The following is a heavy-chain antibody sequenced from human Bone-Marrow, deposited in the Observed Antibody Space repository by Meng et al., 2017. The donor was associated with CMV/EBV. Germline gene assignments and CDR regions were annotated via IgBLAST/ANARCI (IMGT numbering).Heavy chain of an antibody. Sequence: SLTCTVYGGSVSSGSYYWSWIRQPPGKGLEWIGYIYYSGSTNYNPSLKSRVTISVDTSKNQFSLKLSSVTAADTAVYYCARGTGEIDYWGQGTLVTVSS. CDR2: IYYSGST. V-gene: IGHV4-61*01. J-gene: IGHJ4*02. CDR3: ARGTGEIDY. D-gene: IGHD7-27*01. CDR1: GGSVSSGSYY.